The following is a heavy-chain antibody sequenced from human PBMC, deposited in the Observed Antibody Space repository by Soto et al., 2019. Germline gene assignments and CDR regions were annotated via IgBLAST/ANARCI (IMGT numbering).Heavy chain of an antibody. V-gene: IGHV4-30-4*01. CDR3: AREVGEVDYSSSSDAFDI. CDR2: IYYSGII. D-gene: IGHD6-6*01. J-gene: IGHJ3*02. Sequence: QVQLQESGPGLVKPSQTLSLTCSVSGGSISSGDYYWSWIRQPPGKGVEWIAYIYYSGIIYYNPSLKSRVTMSRDTSKNQFFLNLDSVTAADTAVYYCAREVGEVDYSSSSDAFDIWGQGTMVTVSS. CDR1: GGSISSGDYY.